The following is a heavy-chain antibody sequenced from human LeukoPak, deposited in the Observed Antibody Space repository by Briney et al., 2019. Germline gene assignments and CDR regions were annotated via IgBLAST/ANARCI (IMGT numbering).Heavy chain of an antibody. Sequence: GASVKVSCKASGYTFTGYYMHWVRQAPGKGLEWMGRINPNSGGTNYAQKFQGRVTMTRDTSISTAYMELSRLRSDDTAVYYCAASGGYSSGTDYWGQGTLVTVSS. D-gene: IGHD6-19*01. CDR1: GYTFTGYY. CDR3: AASGGYSSGTDY. J-gene: IGHJ4*02. V-gene: IGHV1-2*06. CDR2: INPNSGGT.